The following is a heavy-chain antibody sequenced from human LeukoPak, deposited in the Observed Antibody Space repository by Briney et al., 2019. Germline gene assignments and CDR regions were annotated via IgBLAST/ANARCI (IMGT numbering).Heavy chain of an antibody. J-gene: IGHJ6*03. CDR1: GFTFSSHA. CDR2: LSGSGYNT. Sequence: PGGSLRLSCAASGFTFSSHALSWVRQAPGKGLEWVSSLSGSGYNTYYADSVKGRFTISRDNSKNTLYLQMNSLRAEDTAVYYSAKFGAWWPVTLVNYYYYYYMDVWGKGTTVTVSS. D-gene: IGHD2-15*01. CDR3: AKFGAWWPVTLVNYYYYYYMDV. V-gene: IGHV3-23*01.